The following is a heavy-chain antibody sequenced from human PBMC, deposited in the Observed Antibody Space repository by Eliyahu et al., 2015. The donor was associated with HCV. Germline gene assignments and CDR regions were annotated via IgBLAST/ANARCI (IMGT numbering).Heavy chain of an antibody. CDR2: ISYDGSNK. J-gene: IGHJ4*02. D-gene: IGHD6-6*01. CDR1: GFTFSSYG. CDR3: AKASSSLPDY. Sequence: QVQLVESGGGVVQPGRSLRLSCXASGFTFSSYGMHWVRQAPGKGLEWVAVISYDGSNKYYADSVKGRFTISRDNSKNTLYLQMNSLRAEDTAVYYCAKASSSLPDYWGQGTLVTVSS. V-gene: IGHV3-30*18.